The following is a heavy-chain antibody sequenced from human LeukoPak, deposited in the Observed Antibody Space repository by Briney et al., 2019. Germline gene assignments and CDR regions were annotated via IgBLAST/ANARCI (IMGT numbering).Heavy chain of an antibody. J-gene: IGHJ5*02. CDR3: AKDSSGWYGPNNWFDP. Sequence: GGSLRLSCAASGFTFSSYAMSWVRQAPGKGLEWVSAISGSGGSAYYADSVKGRFTISRDNSKNTLYLQMNSLRAEDTAVYYCAKDSSGWYGPNNWFDPWGQGTLVTVSS. CDR1: GFTFSSYA. V-gene: IGHV3-23*01. CDR2: ISGSGGSA. D-gene: IGHD6-19*01.